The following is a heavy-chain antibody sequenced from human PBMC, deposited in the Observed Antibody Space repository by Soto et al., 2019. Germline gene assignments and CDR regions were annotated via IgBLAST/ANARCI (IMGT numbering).Heavy chain of an antibody. D-gene: IGHD2-8*01. CDR1: GYTFTSYA. CDR3: ARGLVYAITKSLPLLVY. J-gene: IGHJ4*02. Sequence: ASVKVSCKASGYTFTSYAMHWVRQAPGQRLEWMGWINAGNGNTKYSQKFQGRVTITRDTSASTAYMELSSLRSEDTAVYYCARGLVYAITKSLPLLVYWGQGTLVTVSS. CDR2: INAGNGNT. V-gene: IGHV1-3*01.